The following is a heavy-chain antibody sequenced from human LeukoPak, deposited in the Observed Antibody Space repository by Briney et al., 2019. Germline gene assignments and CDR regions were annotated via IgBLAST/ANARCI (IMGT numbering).Heavy chain of an antibody. Sequence: SQTLSLTCTVSGGSISSGGYYWSWIRQHPGKGLEWIGYIYYSGSTYYNPSLKSRVTISVDTSKNQFCLKLSSVTAADTAVYYCARAQTDSSGYYYFDYWGQGTLVTVSS. D-gene: IGHD3-22*01. J-gene: IGHJ4*02. CDR3: ARAQTDSSGYYYFDY. CDR2: IYYSGST. V-gene: IGHV4-31*03. CDR1: GGSISSGGYY.